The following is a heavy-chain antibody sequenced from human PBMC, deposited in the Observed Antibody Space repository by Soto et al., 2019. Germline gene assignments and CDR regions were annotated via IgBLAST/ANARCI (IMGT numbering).Heavy chain of an antibody. J-gene: IGHJ6*02. CDR3: AREGYCSSTSCYEYYDYGMDV. Sequence: QVQLVQSGAEVKKPGASVKVSCKASGYTFTSYGISWVRQAPGQGLEWMGWISAYNGNTNYAQKLQGRVTMTTDTSTRTAYMEVRSLRSDDTAVYYCAREGYCSSTSCYEYYDYGMDVWGQGTTVTVSS. D-gene: IGHD2-2*01. CDR2: ISAYNGNT. CDR1: GYTFTSYG. V-gene: IGHV1-18*04.